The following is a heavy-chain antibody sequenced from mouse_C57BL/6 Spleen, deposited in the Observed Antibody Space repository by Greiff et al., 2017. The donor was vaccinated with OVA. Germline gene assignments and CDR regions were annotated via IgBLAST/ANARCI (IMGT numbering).Heavy chain of an antibody. Sequence: QVQLQQPGAELVKPGASVKLSCKASGYTFTSYWMQWVKQRPGQGLEWIGEIDPSDSYTNYNQKFKGKATLSVDTPSSTAYMQLSSLTSEDSAVFYCARSPVYYGSSGGFAYWGQGTLVTVSA. CDR3: ARSPVYYGSSGGFAY. J-gene: IGHJ3*01. CDR1: GYTFTSYW. V-gene: IGHV1-50*01. D-gene: IGHD1-1*01. CDR2: IDPSDSYT.